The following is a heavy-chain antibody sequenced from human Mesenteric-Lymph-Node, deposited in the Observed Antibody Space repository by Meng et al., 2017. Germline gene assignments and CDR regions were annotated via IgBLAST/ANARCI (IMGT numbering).Heavy chain of an antibody. V-gene: IGHV4-30-4*01. CDR1: GGSINNNDYF. D-gene: IGHD5-12*01. J-gene: IGHJ4*02. Sequence: QVQLQESGTRLVKPSQTLSLTCTVSGGSINNNDYFWSWVRQPSGEGLEWIGYIYHTGTTYYNPSLKSRVAISVDPSKNHFFLNLTSVTVADTAVYYCARVDQWLPPDYFFDFWGQGALVTVSS. CDR2: IYHTGTT. CDR3: ARVDQWLPPDYFFDF.